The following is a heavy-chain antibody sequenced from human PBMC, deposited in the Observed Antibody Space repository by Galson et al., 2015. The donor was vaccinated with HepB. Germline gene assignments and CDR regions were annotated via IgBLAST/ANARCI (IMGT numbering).Heavy chain of an antibody. Sequence: SVKVSCKASGGTFSSYAISWVRQAPGQGLEWMGAIIPVLGTANYAQNFQDRITITADESTSMTYMELSSLTSDDTAVYYCARVGGRLGYCSGGSCSNWFDPWGQGTLVTVSS. V-gene: IGHV1-69*13. J-gene: IGHJ5*02. D-gene: IGHD2-15*01. CDR2: IIPVLGTA. CDR1: GGTFSSYA. CDR3: ARVGGRLGYCSGGSCSNWFDP.